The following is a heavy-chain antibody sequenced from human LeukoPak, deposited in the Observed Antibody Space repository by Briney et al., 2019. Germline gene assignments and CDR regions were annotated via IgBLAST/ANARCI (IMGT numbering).Heavy chain of an antibody. J-gene: IGHJ4*02. D-gene: IGHD4-17*01. CDR3: ARGSAMTTVTTF. CDR2: IKQDGSEK. V-gene: IGHV3-7*05. Sequence: GGSLRLSCAASGFIFTSYWMTWVRQAPGKGLEWVAIIKQDGSEKYYVDSVKGRFTISRDNAKNSLYLQMTSLRVEDTAVYYCARGSAMTTVTTFWGQGTLVTVSS. CDR1: GFIFTSYW.